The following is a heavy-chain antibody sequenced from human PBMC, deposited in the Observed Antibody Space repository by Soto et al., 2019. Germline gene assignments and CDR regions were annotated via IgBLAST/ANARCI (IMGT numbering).Heavy chain of an antibody. Sequence: SGPTLVKPTPTLTLTCTFSGFSLSTSGVGVGWIRQPPGKALEWLALIYWNDDKRYSPSLKSRLTITKDTSKNQVVLTMTNMDPVDTATYYCARQYYDILTGYYGIDYWGQGTLVTVSS. CDR1: GFSLSTSGVG. CDR3: ARQYYDILTGYYGIDY. D-gene: IGHD3-9*01. CDR2: IYWNDDK. J-gene: IGHJ4*02. V-gene: IGHV2-5*01.